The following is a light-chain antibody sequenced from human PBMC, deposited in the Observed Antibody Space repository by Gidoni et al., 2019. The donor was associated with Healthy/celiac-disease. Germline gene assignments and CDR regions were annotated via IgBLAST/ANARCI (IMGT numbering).Light chain of an antibody. V-gene: IGLV2-23*01. CDR3: CSYAGSSTWV. CDR2: DGS. Sequence: QSALTQPASVSGSPGQSITIPCTGTSSDVGIYNLVSWYQTHPGKAPKIMFYDGSKRPSVVSNRFSGSKAGNTASLTISGLQAEDEADYCCCSYAGSSTWVFGGGTKLTVL. J-gene: IGLJ3*02. CDR1: SSDVGIYNL.